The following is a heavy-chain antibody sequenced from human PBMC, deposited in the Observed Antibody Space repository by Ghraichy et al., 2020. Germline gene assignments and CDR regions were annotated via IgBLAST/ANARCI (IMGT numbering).Heavy chain of an antibody. CDR3: ARYVGYCSSTSCYPPMNPNWFDP. CDR1: GYSFTSYW. D-gene: IGHD2-2*01. V-gene: IGHV5-51*01. CDR2: IYPGDSDT. J-gene: IGHJ5*02. Sequence: GESLNISCKGSGYSFTSYWIGWVRQMPGKGLEWMGIIYPGDSDTRYSPSFQGQVTISADKSISTAYLQWSSLKASDTAMYYCARYVGYCSSTSCYPPMNPNWFDPWGQGTLVTVSS.